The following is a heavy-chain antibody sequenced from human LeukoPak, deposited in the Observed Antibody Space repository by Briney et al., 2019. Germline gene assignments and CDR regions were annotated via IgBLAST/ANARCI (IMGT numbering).Heavy chain of an antibody. J-gene: IGHJ4*02. V-gene: IGHV3-30*06. CDR3: ARDSVAGSPDYFDY. Sequence: GGSLRLSCAASGFTFSSYGMHWVRQAPGKGLDWVAVISYDGNIKIHADSVKGRFTISRDDSTNTLFLQMNSLTAEDTAVYYCARDSVAGSPDYFDYWGQGTLVTVSS. CDR1: GFTFSSYG. CDR2: ISYDGNIK. D-gene: IGHD6-19*01.